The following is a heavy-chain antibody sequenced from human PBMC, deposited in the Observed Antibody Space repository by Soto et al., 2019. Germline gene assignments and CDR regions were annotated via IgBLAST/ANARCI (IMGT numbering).Heavy chain of an antibody. CDR2: IKSKGDGGAR. CDR1: GFMFSSAW. Sequence: EVQMVQSGGDLVKPGGSLRLSCVTSGFMFSSAWMNWVRQAPGKGLEWVARIKSKGDGGARDYAAPVKGRFTISRDDSKNTGHLQMNSLRAEDTAVYYCVEGWNDFWGQGTLVTVSS. J-gene: IGHJ4*02. D-gene: IGHD1-1*01. V-gene: IGHV3-15*01. CDR3: VEGWNDF.